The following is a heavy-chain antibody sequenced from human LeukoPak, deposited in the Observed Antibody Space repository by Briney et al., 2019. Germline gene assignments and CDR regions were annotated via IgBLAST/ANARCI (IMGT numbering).Heavy chain of an antibody. CDR1: GGSFSGYY. Sequence: SETLSLTCAVYGGSFSGYYWSWIRQPPGKGLEWIGEINHSGSTNYNPSLKSRVTISVDTSKNQFSLKLSSVTAAGTAVYYCARGLRWGKYYFDYWGQGTLVTVSS. J-gene: IGHJ4*02. D-gene: IGHD3-16*01. V-gene: IGHV4-34*01. CDR2: INHSGST. CDR3: ARGLRWGKYYFDY.